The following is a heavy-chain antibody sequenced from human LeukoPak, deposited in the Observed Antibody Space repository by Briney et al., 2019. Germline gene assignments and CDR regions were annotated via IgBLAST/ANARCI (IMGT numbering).Heavy chain of an antibody. J-gene: IGHJ4*02. V-gene: IGHV1-2*02. CDR2: INPNSGGT. CDR3: AREAYYDFWSGYQ. Sequence: ASVKVSCKASGYTFTGYYMHWVRQAPGQGLEWMGWINPNSGGTNYAQKLQGRVTMTRDTSISTAYMELSRLRSDDTAVYYCAREAYYDFWSGYQWGQGTLVTVSS. CDR1: GYTFTGYY. D-gene: IGHD3-3*01.